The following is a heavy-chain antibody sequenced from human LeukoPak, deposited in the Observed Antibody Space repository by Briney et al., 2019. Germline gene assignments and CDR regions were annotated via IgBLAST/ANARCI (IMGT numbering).Heavy chain of an antibody. CDR1: GFTFISYE. D-gene: IGHD2-21*01. J-gene: IGHJ4*02. V-gene: IGHV3-48*03. CDR2: ISSSGSTI. CDR3: ARGFLGPFDY. Sequence: PGGSLRLSCAASGFTFISYEMNWVRQAPGKGLDGVSYISSSGSTIYYADSVKGRFTISRDNAKNSLYLQMNSLRAEDTAVYYCARGFLGPFDYWGQGTLVTVSS.